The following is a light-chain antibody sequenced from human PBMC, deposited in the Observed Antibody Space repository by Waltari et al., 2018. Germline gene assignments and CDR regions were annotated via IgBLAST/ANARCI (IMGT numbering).Light chain of an antibody. Sequence: IVLTQSPGTLYLSPGDRATLSCRASQGVSRSLAWYQQKPGQAPRLLIYGASTRATGTPEMFTGRWSGTVFRLTSRMVEPEDFAIYFCQHYVRLPATFGQGTKVEIK. CDR2: GAS. CDR3: QHYVRLPAT. V-gene: IGKV3-20*01. J-gene: IGKJ1*01. CDR1: QGVSRS.